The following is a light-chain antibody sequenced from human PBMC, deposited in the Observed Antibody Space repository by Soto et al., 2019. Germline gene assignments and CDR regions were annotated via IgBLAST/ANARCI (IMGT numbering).Light chain of an antibody. CDR1: STDVGGYNY. V-gene: IGLV2-11*01. Sequence: QSALTQPRSVSGSPGQTVTISCTGTSTDVGGYNYVSWYQHHPGKAPKLMIYDVIKRPSGVPDRFSGSKSGNTASLTIAGLQAEDEADYYCCSYAGSYTVIFGGGTQVTVL. CDR2: DVI. CDR3: CSYAGSYTVI. J-gene: IGLJ2*01.